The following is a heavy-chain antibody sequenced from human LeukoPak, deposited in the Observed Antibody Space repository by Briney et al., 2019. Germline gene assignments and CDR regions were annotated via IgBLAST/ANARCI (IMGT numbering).Heavy chain of an antibody. V-gene: IGHV4-39*01. Sequence: PSETLSLTCAVSGGSISSSAYYWGWIRQPPGKGLDWIGNIYYSGSTYYNPSLKIRVTMSVDASKNQFSLKLSSVTAADTAVYYCARLDIVILATASKPIDSWGQGTLVTVSS. D-gene: IGHD2/OR15-2a*01. CDR1: GGSISSSAYY. CDR3: ARLDIVILATASKPIDS. CDR2: IYYSGST. J-gene: IGHJ4*02.